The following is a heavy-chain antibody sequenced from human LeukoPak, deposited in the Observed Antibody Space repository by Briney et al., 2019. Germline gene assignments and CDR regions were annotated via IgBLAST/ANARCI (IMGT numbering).Heavy chain of an antibody. CDR3: ARSYGSGSRPYYMDV. Sequence: SETLSLTCTVSGYSISSGYYWGWIRQPPGKGLEWIGSIYHSGSTYYNPSLKSRVTISVDTSKNQFSLKLSPVTAADTAVYYCARSYGSGSRPYYMDVWGKGTTVTVSS. CDR2: IYHSGST. J-gene: IGHJ6*03. V-gene: IGHV4-38-2*02. CDR1: GYSISSGYY. D-gene: IGHD3-10*01.